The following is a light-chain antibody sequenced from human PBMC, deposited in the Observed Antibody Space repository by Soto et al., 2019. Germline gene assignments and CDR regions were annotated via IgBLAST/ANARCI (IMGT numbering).Light chain of an antibody. CDR1: SSDVGGYNY. V-gene: IGLV2-14*03. J-gene: IGLJ1*01. CDR2: DVS. CDR3: SSYTGSRTYV. Sequence: QSALTQPASVSGSPGQSITISCTGTSSDVGGYNYVSWYQQHPGKAPKLMIYDVSNRPSGVSSRFSGSKSGNTASLTISGLQAEDEADYYCSSYTGSRTYVFGTGTKLTVL.